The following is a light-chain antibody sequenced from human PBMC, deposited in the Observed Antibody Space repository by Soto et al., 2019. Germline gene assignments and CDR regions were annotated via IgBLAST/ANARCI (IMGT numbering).Light chain of an antibody. CDR2: DVS. Sequence: QSALTQPASVSGSPGQSITISCTGTSSDVGDFNYVSWYQQYSGKAPKVMIYDVSNRPSGVSNRFSGSKSGNPASLTISGLQAEDAADYYCSSYTSSSTLVFGGWTKLTVL. V-gene: IGLV2-14*01. CDR3: SSYTSSSTLV. J-gene: IGLJ2*01. CDR1: SSDVGDFNY.